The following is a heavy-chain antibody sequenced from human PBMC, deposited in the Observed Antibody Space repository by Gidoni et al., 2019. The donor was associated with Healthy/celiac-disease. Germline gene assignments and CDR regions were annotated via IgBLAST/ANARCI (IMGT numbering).Heavy chain of an antibody. J-gene: IGHJ4*02. CDR1: GGSVSSGSYY. D-gene: IGHD3-9*01. V-gene: IGHV4-61*01. CDR3: ARGGILTGYYNFDY. Sequence: QVQLQESGPGLVKPSETLSLTCTVSGGSVSSGSYYWSWIRQPPGKGLEWIGYIYYSGSTNYNPSLKSRVTISVDTSKNQFSLKLSSVTAADTAVYYCARGGILTGYYNFDYWGQGTLITVSS. CDR2: IYYSGST.